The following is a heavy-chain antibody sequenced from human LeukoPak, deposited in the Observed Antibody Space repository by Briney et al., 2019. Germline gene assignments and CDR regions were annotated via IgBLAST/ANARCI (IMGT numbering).Heavy chain of an antibody. V-gene: IGHV3-7*03. Sequence: GGSLRLSCAASGFTFSNFWMSWVRQAPGKGLEWVASIKQYGSEKFYVDSVKGRFTISRDNSKNTLYLQMNSLRAEDTAVYYCAKSLGGSSWYSYWGQGTLVTVSS. CDR1: GFTFSNFW. D-gene: IGHD6-13*01. J-gene: IGHJ4*02. CDR2: IKQYGSEK. CDR3: AKSLGGSSWYSY.